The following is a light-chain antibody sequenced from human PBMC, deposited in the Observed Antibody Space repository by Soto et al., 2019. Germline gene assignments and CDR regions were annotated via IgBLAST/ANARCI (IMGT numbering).Light chain of an antibody. Sequence: QSVLTQPRSVSGSPGQSVTISCTGTSGDVGGYNFVSWYQQHPGKAPTLMIFDVSQRPSGVPDCFSGSKSGNTASLTISGLQADDEAGYYCYSYGGSYTWVFGGGTKLTVL. CDR1: SGDVGGYNF. CDR2: DVS. CDR3: YSYGGSYTWV. J-gene: IGLJ3*02. V-gene: IGLV2-11*01.